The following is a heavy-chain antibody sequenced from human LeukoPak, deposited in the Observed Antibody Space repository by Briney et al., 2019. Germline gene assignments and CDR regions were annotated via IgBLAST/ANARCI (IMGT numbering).Heavy chain of an antibody. V-gene: IGHV3-21*04. Sequence: MTGGSLRLSCAASGFTFSSYSMNWVRQAPGKGLEWVSSISSSSSYIYYADSVKGRFTISRDNSKNTLYLQMNSLRAEDTAVYYCAKDRTMIVVAGDFQHWGQGTLVTVSS. D-gene: IGHD3-22*01. CDR2: ISSSSSYI. CDR3: AKDRTMIVVAGDFQH. CDR1: GFTFSSYS. J-gene: IGHJ1*01.